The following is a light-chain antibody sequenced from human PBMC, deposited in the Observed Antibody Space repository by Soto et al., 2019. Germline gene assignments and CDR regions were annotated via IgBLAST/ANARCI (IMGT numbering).Light chain of an antibody. CDR3: LQYFRWRT. CDR2: DAS. Sequence: EIVMTQSPATLSVSPGEGATLSCRASQSLSSSLAWYQQKPGQAPRLLIYDASTRATDIPARFSGSGSGTEFTLTISSLQSEDSAVYYCLQYFRWRTFGQGTKVEIK. CDR1: QSLSSS. V-gene: IGKV3-15*01. J-gene: IGKJ1*01.